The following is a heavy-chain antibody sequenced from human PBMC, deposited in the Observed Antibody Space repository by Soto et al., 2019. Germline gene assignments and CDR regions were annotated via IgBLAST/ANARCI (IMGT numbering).Heavy chain of an antibody. Sequence: ASVKVSCKASGYTFTGYYMHWVRQAPGQGLEWMGGIIPIFGTANYAQKFQGRVTITADESTSTAYMELSSLRSEDTAVYYCARELGPRFYYDSSGDAFDIWGQGTMVTVSS. V-gene: IGHV1-69*13. D-gene: IGHD3-22*01. J-gene: IGHJ3*02. CDR1: GYTFTGYY. CDR3: ARELGPRFYYDSSGDAFDI. CDR2: IIPIFGTA.